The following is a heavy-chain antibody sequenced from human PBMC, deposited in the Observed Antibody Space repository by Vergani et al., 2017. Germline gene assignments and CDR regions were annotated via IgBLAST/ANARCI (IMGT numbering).Heavy chain of an antibody. V-gene: IGHV1-46*01. J-gene: IGHJ4*02. CDR1: GYTFTSYY. Sequence: QVQLVQSGAEVKKPGASVKVSCKASGYTFTSYYMHWVRQAPGQGLEWMGIINPSGGSTSYAQKFQGRVTMTRDTSTSTVYMELSSLRAEDTAVYYCARDSYVWFGELVGYFDDWGQGTLVTVSS. D-gene: IGHD3-10*01. CDR3: ARDSYVWFGELVGYFDD. CDR2: INPSGGST.